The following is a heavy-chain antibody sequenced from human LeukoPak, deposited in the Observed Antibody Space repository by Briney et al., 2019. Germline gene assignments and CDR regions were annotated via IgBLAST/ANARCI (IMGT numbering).Heavy chain of an antibody. J-gene: IGHJ3*02. Sequence: SQTLSLTCPVSGASISSYYSSCIRQSPGKGLEWIGYIYYSGPTTSNPSRKSRVTISVDTSKNQFSLKLNSVAAADTAVYYCARDTQEPAEMTAVGDAFDIWGQGTMVTVSS. CDR2: IYYSGPT. D-gene: IGHD4-17*01. V-gene: IGHV4-59*01. CDR1: GASISSYY. CDR3: ARDTQEPAEMTAVGDAFDI.